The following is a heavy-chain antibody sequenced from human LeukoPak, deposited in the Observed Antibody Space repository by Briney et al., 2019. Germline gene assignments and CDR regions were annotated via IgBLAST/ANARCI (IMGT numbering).Heavy chain of an antibody. CDR3: AREDVRWHENYYYYYGMDV. V-gene: IGHV3-30-3*01. CDR2: ISYDGSNK. J-gene: IGHJ6*02. CDR1: GFTFSSYA. D-gene: IGHD2-15*01. Sequence: GRSLRLSCAASGFTFSSYAMHWVRQAPGKGLEWVAVISYDGSNKYYADSVKGRFTISRDNSKNTLYLQMNSLRAEDTAVYYCAREDVRWHENYYYYYGMDVWGQGTTVTVSS.